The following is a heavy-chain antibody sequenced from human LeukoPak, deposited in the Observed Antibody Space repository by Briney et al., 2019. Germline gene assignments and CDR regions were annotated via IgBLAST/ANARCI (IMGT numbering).Heavy chain of an antibody. J-gene: IGHJ4*02. CDR1: GFTFSSYA. CDR3: AKAWGSTAWTAVDY. CDR2: IGVTDSIT. V-gene: IGHV3-23*01. D-gene: IGHD3-16*01. Sequence: GGSLRLSCAASGFTFSSYAMHWVRQAPGKGLEWVASIGVTDSITYYADSVEGRFTISRDDSKNTLSLQMNSLRADDTAMYHCAKAWGSTAWTAVDYWGQGALVTVSS.